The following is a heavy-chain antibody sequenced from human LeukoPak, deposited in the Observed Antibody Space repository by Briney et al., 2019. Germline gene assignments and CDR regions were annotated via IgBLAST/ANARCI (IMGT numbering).Heavy chain of an antibody. V-gene: IGHV3-23*01. CDR2: VSGSGSST. D-gene: IGHD6-13*01. Sequence: PGGSLRLSCEASGFTFSSYAMSWVRQAPGKGLEWVSVVSGSGSSTYSADSVEGRVTISRDNSKNTLFLQMNSLRAEDTAVYYCARSGSSWYRFDYWGQGTLVTVSS. J-gene: IGHJ4*02. CDR3: ARSGSSWYRFDY. CDR1: GFTFSSYA.